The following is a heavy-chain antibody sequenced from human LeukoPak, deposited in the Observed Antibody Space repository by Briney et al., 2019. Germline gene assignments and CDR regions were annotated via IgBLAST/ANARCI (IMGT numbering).Heavy chain of an antibody. V-gene: IGHV3-48*03. D-gene: IGHD4-17*01. J-gene: IGHJ6*03. CDR3: AKDGDDYGDFGDYYYYYYMDV. CDR2: ISSSGSTI. CDR1: GFTFSSYE. Sequence: QPGGSLRLSCAASGFTFSSYEMNWVRQAPGKGLEWVSYISSSGSTIYYADSVKGRFTISRDNSKNTLYLQMNSLRAEDTAVYYCAKDGDDYGDFGDYYYYYYMDVWGKGTTVTISS.